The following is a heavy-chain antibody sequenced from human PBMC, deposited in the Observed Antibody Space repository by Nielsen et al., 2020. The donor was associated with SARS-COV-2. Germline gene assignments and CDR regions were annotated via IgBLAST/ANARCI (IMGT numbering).Heavy chain of an antibody. J-gene: IGHJ6*02. D-gene: IGHD6-19*01. CDR3: ARGYSSGWYNYYYYGMDV. V-gene: IGHV1-69*13. CDR2: IIPIFGTA. CDR1: GGTFSSYA. Sequence: SVKVSCKASGGTFSSYAISWVRQAPGQGLEWMGGIIPIFGTANYAQKFQGRVTITADESTSTAYMELSSLRSDDTAVYYCARGYSSGWYNYYYYGMDVWGQGTTVTVSS.